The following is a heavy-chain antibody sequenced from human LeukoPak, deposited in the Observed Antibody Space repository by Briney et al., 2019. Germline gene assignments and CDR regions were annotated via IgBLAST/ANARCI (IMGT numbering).Heavy chain of an antibody. CDR2: IYYSGST. Sequence: PSETLSLTCTVSGGSISSSSYYWGWIRQPPGKGREWIGSIYYSGSTYYNPSLKSRVTISVDTSKNQFSLKLSSVTAADTAVYYCARLRDIVVVPAAPFDYWGQGTLVTVSS. CDR3: ARLRDIVVVPAAPFDY. J-gene: IGHJ4*02. V-gene: IGHV4-39*01. D-gene: IGHD2-2*01. CDR1: GGSISSSSYY.